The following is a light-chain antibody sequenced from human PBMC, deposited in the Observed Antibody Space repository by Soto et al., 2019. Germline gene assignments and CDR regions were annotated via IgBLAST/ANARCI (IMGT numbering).Light chain of an antibody. CDR3: QKSSSVPV. J-gene: IGKJ3*01. CDR2: AES. Sequence: DIQMTKSPTSMSASVGDRVTITCRASQDIRNFVAWYQQKPGKAPKLLIYAESTLQSGVPSRFSGSGYGTDFTLTINSLQPEDVATYSCQKSSSVPVFGPGTKVAIK. CDR1: QDIRNF. V-gene: IGKV1-27*01.